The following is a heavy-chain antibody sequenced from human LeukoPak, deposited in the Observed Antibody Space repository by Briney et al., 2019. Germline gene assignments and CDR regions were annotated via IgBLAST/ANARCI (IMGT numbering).Heavy chain of an antibody. CDR3: AKIWFAEHTIDY. CDR1: GFTFSSYG. Sequence: GGSLRLSCAVSGFTFSSYGMTWVRQAPGKGLEWVSSISAGGGTTDYADSIKGRFTISRDNSENTVYLQMNSLRAEDTALYYCAKIWFAEHTIDYWGQGTLVTVSS. D-gene: IGHD3-10*01. V-gene: IGHV3-23*01. J-gene: IGHJ4*02. CDR2: ISAGGGTT.